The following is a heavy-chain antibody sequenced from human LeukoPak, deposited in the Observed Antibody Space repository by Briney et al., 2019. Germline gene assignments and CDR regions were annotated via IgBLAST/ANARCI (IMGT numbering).Heavy chain of an antibody. CDR3: AKGGASYYYGSGKPDDY. Sequence: GGSLRLSCAASGFTFSDYAMTWVRQAPGKGLEWVSSVSGSDGSTFYADSVKGRFTISRDNSKNTLYLQMNSLRAEDTAVYYCAKGGASYYYGSGKPDDYWGQGTLVTVSS. V-gene: IGHV3-23*01. D-gene: IGHD3-10*01. CDR2: VSGSDGST. J-gene: IGHJ4*02. CDR1: GFTFSDYA.